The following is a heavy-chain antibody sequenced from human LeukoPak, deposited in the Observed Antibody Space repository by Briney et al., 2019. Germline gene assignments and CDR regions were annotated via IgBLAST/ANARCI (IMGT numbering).Heavy chain of an antibody. D-gene: IGHD3-10*01. Sequence: SETLSLTCTVSGVSISSSSYYWGWIRQPPGKGLEWIGSIYYSGSTNYNPSLKSRVTISVDTSKNQFSLKLSSVTAADTAVYYCARESYYGSGSEGYFAYWGQGTLVTVSS. CDR1: GVSISSSSYY. CDR2: IYYSGST. CDR3: ARESYYGSGSEGYFAY. V-gene: IGHV4-39*07. J-gene: IGHJ4*02.